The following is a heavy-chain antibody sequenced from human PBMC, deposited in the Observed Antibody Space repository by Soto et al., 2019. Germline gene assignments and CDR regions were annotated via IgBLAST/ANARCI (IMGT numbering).Heavy chain of an antibody. V-gene: IGHV1-3*01. J-gene: IGHJ4*02. CDR3: ARDVIGSSGRYPPDH. D-gene: IGHD1-26*01. CDR1: GYTFTSYA. CDR2: INAGNGNT. Sequence: QVQLVQSGAEVKNPGASVKVSCKASGYTFTSYAMHWVRQAPGQRLEWMGWINAGNGNTKYSQKFQGRVTITRDTSASTAYIELSRLRSEDTAVYYCARDVIGSSGRYPPDHWGQGTLVTVSS.